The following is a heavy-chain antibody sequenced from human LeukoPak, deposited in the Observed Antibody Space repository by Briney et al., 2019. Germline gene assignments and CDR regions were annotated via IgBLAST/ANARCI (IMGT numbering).Heavy chain of an antibody. CDR3: ARHVPSALRLVVVTSDWYFDL. CDR2: TFYRGDT. V-gene: IGHV4-39*01. D-gene: IGHD2-21*02. Sequence: SESLSLTCSVSGGSISSSRYFWGWIRQPPGKGLEWIGSTFYRGDTSYNSSLESRATIVVDTSKNQFSLKLSSVTAADTAVYYCARHVPSALRLVVVTSDWYFDLWGRGTMVTVSS. CDR1: GGSISSSRYF. J-gene: IGHJ2*01.